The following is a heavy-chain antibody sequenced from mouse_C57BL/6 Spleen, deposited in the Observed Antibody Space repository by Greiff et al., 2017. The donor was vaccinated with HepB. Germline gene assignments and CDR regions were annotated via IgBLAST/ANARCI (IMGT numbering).Heavy chain of an antibody. CDR3: ARHGYYDAMDY. CDR1: GYTFTSYW. CDR2: IHPNSGST. V-gene: IGHV1-64*01. Sequence: VKLQQPGAELVKPGASVKLSCKASGYTFTSYWMHWVKQRPGQGLEWIGMIHPNSGSTNYNEKFKSKATLTVDKSSSTAYMQLSSLTSEDSAVYYCARHGYYDAMDYWGQGTSVTVSS. J-gene: IGHJ4*01. D-gene: IGHD2-2*01.